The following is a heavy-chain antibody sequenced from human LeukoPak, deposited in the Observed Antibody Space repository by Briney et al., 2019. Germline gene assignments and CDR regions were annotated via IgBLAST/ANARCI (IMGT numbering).Heavy chain of an antibody. CDR2: IYYSGRT. Sequence: PGETLSLICPVSGGSVSSVSYYWSWIRQPPGRGQEWFGYIYYSGRTNYNPSLKSRVTISVDTSKNQFSLKLSSVTAADTAVYYCARRRGYSYGYGYWGQGTLVTVSS. CDR1: GGSVSSVSYY. D-gene: IGHD5-18*01. CDR3: ARRRGYSYGYGY. V-gene: IGHV4-61*01. J-gene: IGHJ4*02.